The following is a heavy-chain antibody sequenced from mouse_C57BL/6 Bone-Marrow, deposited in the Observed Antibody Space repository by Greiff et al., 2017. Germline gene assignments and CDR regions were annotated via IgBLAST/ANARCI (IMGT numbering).Heavy chain of an antibody. CDR2: MHPNGGSP. J-gene: IGHJ4*01. CDR1: GYTFTNYW. Sequence: VQLQQPGAELVKPGASVKLSCKASGYTFTNYWMHWVKPRPGQGLEWIGMMHPNGGSPDYNEKFKSEATLSVDKSSRTAYMELSSLTSEDSAFYYCARSYDYDDYTMDYWGQGPSVTVSS. CDR3: ARSYDYDDYTMDY. V-gene: IGHV1-64*01. D-gene: IGHD2-4*01.